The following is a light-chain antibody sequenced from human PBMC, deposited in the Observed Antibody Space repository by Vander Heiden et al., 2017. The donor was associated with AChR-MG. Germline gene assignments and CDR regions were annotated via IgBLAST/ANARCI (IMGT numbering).Light chain of an antibody. J-gene: IGLJ2*01. CDR3: SSYAGSNNFVV. CDR2: EVS. V-gene: IGLV2-8*01. Sequence: QSALTQPPSPSGSPGQSVTTSCTGTSSDVGGYNNVSWYQQHPGKAPKLMIYEVSKRPSGVPDRVSGSKSGNTASLTVSGLQAEDEADYYCSSYAGSNNFVVFGGGTKLTVL. CDR1: SSDVGGYNN.